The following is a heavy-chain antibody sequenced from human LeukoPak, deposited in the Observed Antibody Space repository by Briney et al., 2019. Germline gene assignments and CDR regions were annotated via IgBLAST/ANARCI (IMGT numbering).Heavy chain of an antibody. CDR3: AREGRRTLNYFDY. V-gene: IGHV3-66*01. Sequence: PGGSLRLSCAASGFTVSSNYMSWVRQAPGKGLEWVSVIYSGGSTYYADSVKGRFTISRDNSKNTLYLQMNSLRAEDTAVYYCAREGRRTLNYFDYWGQGTLVTVSS. CDR1: GFTVSSNY. J-gene: IGHJ4*02. CDR2: IYSGGST.